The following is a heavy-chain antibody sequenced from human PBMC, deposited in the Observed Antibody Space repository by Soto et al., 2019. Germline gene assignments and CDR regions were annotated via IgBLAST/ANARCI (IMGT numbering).Heavy chain of an antibody. CDR3: ASGVVKDDSGSSGRH. Sequence: EVQLLESGGGLVQPGGSLRLSCAASGFTFSSYAMSWVRQAPGKGLEWVSAISGSGGSTYYADSVKGRFTISRDNSKNTLYLQMNSLRVEDTALYYCASGVVKDDSGSSGRHWGQGTLVTVSS. CDR2: ISGSGGST. V-gene: IGHV3-23*01. CDR1: GFTFSSYA. J-gene: IGHJ4*02. D-gene: IGHD3-10*01.